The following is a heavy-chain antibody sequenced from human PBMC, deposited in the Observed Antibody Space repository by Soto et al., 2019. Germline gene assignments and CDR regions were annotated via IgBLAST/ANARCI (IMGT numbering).Heavy chain of an antibody. J-gene: IGHJ4*02. V-gene: IGHV3-20*01. D-gene: IGHD6-13*01. CDR1: GFTFDDYG. Sequence: PGGSLRLSCAASGFTFDDYGMSWVRQAPGKGLEWVSGINWNGGSTGYADSVKGRFTISRDNAKNSLYLQMNSLRAEDTVLYHCARDQLAAAGPTDYWGQGTLVTVSS. CDR2: INWNGGST. CDR3: ARDQLAAAGPTDY.